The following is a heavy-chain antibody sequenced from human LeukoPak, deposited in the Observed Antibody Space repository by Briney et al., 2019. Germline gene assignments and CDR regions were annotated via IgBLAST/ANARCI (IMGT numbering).Heavy chain of an antibody. Sequence: GGSLRLSCAVSEFTFDDYAMHWVRQAPGKGLEWVSGISWNSGDIGYADSVKGRFTISRDNAKKSLYLQMTSLRAEDTALYYCAKDRSSMLWGVVTSGFDYWGQGTLVTVSS. CDR2: ISWNSGDI. CDR1: EFTFDDYA. J-gene: IGHJ4*02. CDR3: AKDRSSMLWGVVTSGFDY. D-gene: IGHD3-10*01. V-gene: IGHV3-9*01.